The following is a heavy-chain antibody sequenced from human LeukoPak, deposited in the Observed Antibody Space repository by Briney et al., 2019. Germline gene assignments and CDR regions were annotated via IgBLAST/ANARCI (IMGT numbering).Heavy chain of an antibody. D-gene: IGHD3-22*01. J-gene: IGHJ1*01. V-gene: IGHV3-74*01. CDR2: IKSDGKT. Sequence: GGSLRLSCAASGFTFSSYWMHWVRQAPGKGLVWVSRIKSDGKTNYADSVKGRFTISRDNAKNTVSLQMNSLRADDTGVYYCARAPSEIGGYYPEYFRHWGQGTLVTVSS. CDR1: GFTFSSYW. CDR3: ARAPSEIGGYYPEYFRH.